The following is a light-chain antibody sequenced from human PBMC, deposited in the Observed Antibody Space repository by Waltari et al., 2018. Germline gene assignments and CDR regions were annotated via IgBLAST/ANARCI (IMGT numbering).Light chain of an antibody. CDR1: AFPKNE. V-gene: IGLV3-25*03. J-gene: IGLJ2*01. CDR2: KDR. CDR3: LSPETRGSWV. Sequence: SYELTQSPSVSLSPGPTPRITCCGDAFPKNEAYWYQKKPGQAPGLIIFKDRERPSGIPERFSGSTSGTTVTLTITGVQAEDEADYYCLSPETRGSWVFGGGTKLTVL.